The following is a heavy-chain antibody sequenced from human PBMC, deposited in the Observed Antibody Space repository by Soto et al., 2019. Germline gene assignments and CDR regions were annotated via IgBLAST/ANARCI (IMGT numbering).Heavy chain of an antibody. CDR1: GDSVSSNVAA. D-gene: IGHD6-6*01. Sequence: SQTLSLTCAISGDSVSSNVAAWTWIRQSPSRGLEWLGRTFYRSNWNYNYAVSVTGRMTINPDTSRNQFSLQLNSVTPEDTAVYSCASVSHLVRGHDNWAQGTLLTVSS. V-gene: IGHV6-1*01. J-gene: IGHJ4*02. CDR2: TFYRSNWNY. CDR3: ASVSHLVRGHDN.